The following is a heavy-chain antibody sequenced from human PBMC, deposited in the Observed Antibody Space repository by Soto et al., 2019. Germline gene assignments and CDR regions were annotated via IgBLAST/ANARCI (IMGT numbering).Heavy chain of an antibody. CDR1: GFTFGSYA. CDR3: AKDLQGNWNPDY. CDR2: ISASGGAT. V-gene: IGHV3-23*01. Sequence: PGGSLRLSCTASGFTFGSYAMSWVRQAPGKGLEWVSAISASGGATYSADSVKGRFTISRDNSKNTLYLQMNSLRAEDTAVYYCAKDLQGNWNPDYWGQGTLVTVSS. J-gene: IGHJ4*02. D-gene: IGHD1-1*01.